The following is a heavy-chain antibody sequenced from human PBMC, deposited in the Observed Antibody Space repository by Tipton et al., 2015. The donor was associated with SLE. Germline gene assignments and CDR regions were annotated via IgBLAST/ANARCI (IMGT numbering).Heavy chain of an antibody. D-gene: IGHD2-21*01. J-gene: IGHJ6*03. CDR2: ISDDGGRT. CDR1: GFPFSHYP. Sequence: SLRLSCAASGFPFSHYPMHWVRQAPGRGLEYVSSISDDGGRTYYANSVKGRFIISRDNSKNTLYLQMGGLRAEDMAIYFCARVAITEYYDYYMGVWGQGTTVTVSS. V-gene: IGHV3-64*01. CDR3: ARVAITEYYDYYMGV.